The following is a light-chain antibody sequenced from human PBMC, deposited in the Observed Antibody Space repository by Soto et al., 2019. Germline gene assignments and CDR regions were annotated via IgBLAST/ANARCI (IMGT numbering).Light chain of an antibody. CDR1: QSVSSN. CDR2: GAS. Sequence: EIVMTQSPATLSVSPGERATLSCRASQSVSSNLAWYQQKPGQAPRLLIYGASSRATGFPARFSGSGSGTEFTLTISSLQSEDFAVYSCQQYNTSPLTFGGGTKVEIK. CDR3: QQYNTSPLT. J-gene: IGKJ4*01. V-gene: IGKV3-15*01.